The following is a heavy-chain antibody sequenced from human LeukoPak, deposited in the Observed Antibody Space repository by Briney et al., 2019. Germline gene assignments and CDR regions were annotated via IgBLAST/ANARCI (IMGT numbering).Heavy chain of an antibody. Sequence: PGGSLRLSCAASTFTFSTYWMTWVRQAPGKGPEFVANINQDGSVKNYVDSVKGRFTISRDNARNSLYLQMNSLRADDTAVYYCARDPGSSSFDYCGQGTLVTVSS. CDR1: TFTFSTYW. V-gene: IGHV3-7*01. D-gene: IGHD6-13*01. CDR3: ARDPGSSSFDY. CDR2: INQDGSVK. J-gene: IGHJ4*02.